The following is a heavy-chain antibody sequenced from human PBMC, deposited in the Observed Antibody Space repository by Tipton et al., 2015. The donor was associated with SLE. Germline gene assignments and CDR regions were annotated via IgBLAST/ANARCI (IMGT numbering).Heavy chain of an antibody. D-gene: IGHD5-24*01. CDR1: GFTFSGQY. Sequence: SLRLSCAASGFTFSGQYMSWIRQAPGKGLEWVSYIRDGVADEQYADSVKGRFTISRDNAKNSLFLQMNSLRAEDTAVYYCARDHRDGFKDLPGGFDLWGRGTLVTVSS. V-gene: IGHV3-11*01. CDR3: ARDHRDGFKDLPGGFDL. J-gene: IGHJ2*01. CDR2: IRDGVADE.